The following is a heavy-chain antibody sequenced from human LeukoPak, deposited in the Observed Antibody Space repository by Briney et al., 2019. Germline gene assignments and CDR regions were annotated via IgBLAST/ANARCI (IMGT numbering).Heavy chain of an antibody. V-gene: IGHV3-30-3*01. D-gene: IGHD6-13*01. CDR3: AREFGRQAGIDY. CDR2: ISYDGNNK. J-gene: IGHJ4*02. CDR1: GFTFSSYA. Sequence: GRSLRLSCAASGFTFSSYAMHWVRQAPGKGLEWVAVISYDGNNKYYADSVKGRFTISRDNSKNTLYLQMNSLRAEDTAVYYCAREFGRQAGIDYWGQGTLVTVSS.